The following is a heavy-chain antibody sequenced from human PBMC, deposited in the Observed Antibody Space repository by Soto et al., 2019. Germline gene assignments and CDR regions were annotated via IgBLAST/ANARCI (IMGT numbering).Heavy chain of an antibody. CDR1: GGTFSSYA. Sequence: QVQLVQSGAEVKKPGSSVKVSCKASGGTFSSYAISWVRQAPGQGLEWMGGIIPIFGTANYALKFQGRVTITADESTSTAYMELSSLRSEDTAVYYCARARYGTMIVVDAEAGMDVWGQGTTVTVSS. V-gene: IGHV1-69*12. CDR3: ARARYGTMIVVDAEAGMDV. J-gene: IGHJ6*02. CDR2: IIPIFGTA. D-gene: IGHD3-22*01.